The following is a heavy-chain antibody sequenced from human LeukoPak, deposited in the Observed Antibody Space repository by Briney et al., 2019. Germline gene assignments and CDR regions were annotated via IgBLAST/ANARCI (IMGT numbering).Heavy chain of an antibody. CDR3: ASTHRNYDILTGYFDY. J-gene: IGHJ4*02. Sequence: PGGSLRLSCAASGFTFNNYAMHWVRQAPGKGLEWVAVISNDAVNKYYADSVKGRFTISRDNSKNALFLQTNSLRAEDTAVYYCASTHRNYDILTGYFDYWGQGTLVAVSS. V-gene: IGHV3-30*04. D-gene: IGHD3-9*01. CDR1: GFTFNNYA. CDR2: ISNDAVNK.